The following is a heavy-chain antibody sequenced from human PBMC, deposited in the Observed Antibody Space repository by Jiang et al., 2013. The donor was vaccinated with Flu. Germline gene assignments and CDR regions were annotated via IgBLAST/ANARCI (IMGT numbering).Heavy chain of an antibody. CDR3: ARVGVTGSYYLDV. CDR1: GYTFTNFG. V-gene: IGHV1-18*01. J-gene: IGHJ6*03. CDR2: ISAYSGNT. Sequence: SVKVSCKTSGYTFTNFGISWVRQAPGHGLEWMGWISAYSGNTNYAQKLQGRVTMTTDSSTSTAYMELRSLRPDDTAVYYCARVGVTGSYYLDVWGTGTTVTVSS. D-gene: IGHD1-20*01.